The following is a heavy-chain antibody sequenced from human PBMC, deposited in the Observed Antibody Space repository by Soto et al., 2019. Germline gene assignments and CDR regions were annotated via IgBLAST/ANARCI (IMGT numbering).Heavy chain of an antibody. CDR3: ARGDSNYVEGYNWFDH. Sequence: PSQTLSLTCAISGDSVSSNSAAWNWIRQSPSRGLEWLGRTYYRSKWYNDYAVSVKSRITINPDTSKNQFSLQLNSVTPEDTAVYYCARGDSNYVEGYNWFDHWGQGTLVTVSS. V-gene: IGHV6-1*01. J-gene: IGHJ5*02. CDR1: GDSVSSNSAA. CDR2: TYYRSKWYN. D-gene: IGHD4-4*01.